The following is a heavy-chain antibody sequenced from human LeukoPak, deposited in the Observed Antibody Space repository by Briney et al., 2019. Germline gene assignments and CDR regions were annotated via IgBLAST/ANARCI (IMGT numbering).Heavy chain of an antibody. D-gene: IGHD3-10*01. CDR3: AKDSSMIRGDYDYFNY. Sequence: GGSLRLSCAASGFTFKNFVMTWVRQAPGQGLDWVSAISGNTGATYYADSVKGRFTISRDNSKNTLYLQMNSLRAEDTAVYYCAKDSSMIRGDYDYFNYWGQGTLVTVSS. CDR2: ISGNTGAT. V-gene: IGHV3-23*01. J-gene: IGHJ4*02. CDR1: GFTFKNFV.